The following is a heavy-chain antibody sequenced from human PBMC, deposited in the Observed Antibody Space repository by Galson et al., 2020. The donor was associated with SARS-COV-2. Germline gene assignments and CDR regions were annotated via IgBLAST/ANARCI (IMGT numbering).Heavy chain of an antibody. J-gene: IGHJ6*02. CDR3: AGGKIQLGELRGLVYCYSIDV. Sequence: SETLSLTCAVYGGSFSGYYWSWIRQPPGKGLEWMGEINHSGSTNYNTTLKSRVTISVDTSKNQLSLKLSAVTAADTAVYYCAGGKIQLGELRGLVYCYSIDVWGRGTTVTVSS. CDR2: INHSGST. CDR1: GGSFSGYY. V-gene: IGHV4-34*01. D-gene: IGHD5-18*01.